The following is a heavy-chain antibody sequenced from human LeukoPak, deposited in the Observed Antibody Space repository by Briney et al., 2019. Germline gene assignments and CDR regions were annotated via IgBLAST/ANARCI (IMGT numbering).Heavy chain of an antibody. Sequence: PSETLSLTCTVSGGSIGSSSYYWGWIRQPPGKGLEWIGSIFRTGSTYYTASLKSRVSISVDTSKNHFVLNLTSVTAADTAVYFCARRVGFYDSGSLNYFDPWGQGILVSVSS. CDR2: IFRTGST. CDR3: ARRVGFYDSGSLNYFDP. D-gene: IGHD3-10*01. V-gene: IGHV4-39*02. CDR1: GGSIGSSSYY. J-gene: IGHJ5*01.